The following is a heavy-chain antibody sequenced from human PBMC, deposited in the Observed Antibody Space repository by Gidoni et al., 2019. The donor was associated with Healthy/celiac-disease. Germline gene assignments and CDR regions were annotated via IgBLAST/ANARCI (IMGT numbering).Heavy chain of an antibody. CDR1: GFPFSSYG. D-gene: IGHD3-22*01. CDR2: IWYDGSNK. V-gene: IGHV3-33*01. J-gene: IGHJ4*02. Sequence: QVQLVESGGGVVQPGRSLRLSCAASGFPFSSYGMHWVRQAPGKGLEWVAVIWYDGSNKYYADSVKGRFTISRDNSKNTLYLQMNSLRAEDTAVYYCATSYYDSSGTDYWGQGTLVTVSS. CDR3: ATSYYDSSGTDY.